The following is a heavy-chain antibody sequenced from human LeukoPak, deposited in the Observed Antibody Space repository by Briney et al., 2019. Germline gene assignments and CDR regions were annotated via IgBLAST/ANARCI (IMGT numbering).Heavy chain of an antibody. J-gene: IGHJ6*02. V-gene: IGHV6-1*01. Sequence: SQTLSLTCAISGDSVSSNSAAWNWIRQSPSRGLEWLGRTYYRSEWYNDYAVSVKSRITINPDTSKNKFSLQLNSVTPEDTAVYYCARARWAARGYHYGMDVWGQGTTVTVSS. CDR3: ARARWAARGYHYGMDV. CDR2: TYYRSEWYN. D-gene: IGHD6-6*01. CDR1: GDSVSSNSAA.